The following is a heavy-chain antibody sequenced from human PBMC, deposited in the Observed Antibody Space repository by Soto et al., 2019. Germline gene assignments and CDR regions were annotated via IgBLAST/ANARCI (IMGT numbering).Heavy chain of an antibody. Sequence: SETLSLTCTVSGGSVSSGSYYWSWIRQPPGKGLECIGYIYYSGSTNYNPSLKSRVTISVDTSKNQFSLKLSSVTAADTAVYYCARENNVLPGGYFDYWGQGTLVTVSS. CDR3: ARENNVLPGGYFDY. V-gene: IGHV4-61*01. CDR1: GGSVSSGSYY. J-gene: IGHJ4*02. CDR2: IYYSGST. D-gene: IGHD3-10*01.